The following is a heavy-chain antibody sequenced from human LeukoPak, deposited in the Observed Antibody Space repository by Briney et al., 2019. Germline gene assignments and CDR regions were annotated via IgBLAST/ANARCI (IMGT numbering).Heavy chain of an antibody. D-gene: IGHD3-10*01. CDR1: GFTFSSYA. CDR2: ISYDGSNK. CDR3: ARGIWFGELLGAFDY. V-gene: IGHV3-30*04. J-gene: IGHJ4*02. Sequence: GGSLRLSCAASGFTFSSYAMHWVRQAPGKGLEWVAVISYDGSNKYYADSVKGRFTISRDNSKNTLYLQMNSLRAEDTAVYYCARGIWFGELLGAFDYWGQGTLVTVSS.